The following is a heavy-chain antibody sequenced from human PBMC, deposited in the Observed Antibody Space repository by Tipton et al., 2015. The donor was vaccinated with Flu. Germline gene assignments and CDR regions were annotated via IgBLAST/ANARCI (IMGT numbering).Heavy chain of an antibody. J-gene: IGHJ4*02. D-gene: IGHD3-10*01. CDR2: IYTSGST. V-gene: IGHV4-4*07. CDR3: ARGSGSGTYVIFDF. CDR1: GGSLSSFY. Sequence: TLSLTCTVSGGSLSSFYWSWIRQPAGKGLEWIGRIYTSGSTKYNPSLKGRLSMSVDTSKNQFSLKLTSVTAADTAVYYCARGSGSGTYVIFDFWGQGTLVTVSS.